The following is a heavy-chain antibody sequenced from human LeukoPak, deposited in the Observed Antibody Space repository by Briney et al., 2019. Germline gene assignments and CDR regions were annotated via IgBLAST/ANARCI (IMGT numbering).Heavy chain of an antibody. CDR2: TYTSGST. CDR3: ARGGGSGSYHFDY. Sequence: TLSLTCTVSGGSISSGSYYWSWIRQPAGKGLEWIGRTYTSGSTNYNPSLKSRVTISVDTSKNQFSLKLSSVTAADTAVYYCARGGGSGSYHFDYWGQGTLVTVSS. CDR1: GGSISSGSYY. D-gene: IGHD1-26*01. J-gene: IGHJ4*02. V-gene: IGHV4-61*02.